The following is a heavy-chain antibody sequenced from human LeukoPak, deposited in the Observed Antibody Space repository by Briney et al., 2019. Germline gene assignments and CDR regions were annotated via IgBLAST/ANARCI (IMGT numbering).Heavy chain of an antibody. D-gene: IGHD6-13*01. J-gene: IGHJ4*02. CDR1: GGSISSYY. CDR2: IYYSGSA. V-gene: IGHV4-59*01. Sequence: SETLSLTCTVSGGSISSYYWSWIRQPPGKGLGWIGYIYYSGSANYNPSLKSRVTISVDTSKNQFSLKLGSVTAADTAVYYCARGPRAQQLVHPFDYWGQGTLVTVSS. CDR3: ARGPRAQQLVHPFDY.